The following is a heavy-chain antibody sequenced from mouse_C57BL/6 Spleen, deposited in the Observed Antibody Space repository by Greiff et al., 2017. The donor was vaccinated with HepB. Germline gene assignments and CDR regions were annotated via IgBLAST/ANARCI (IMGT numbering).Heavy chain of an antibody. CDR1: GYAFSSSW. CDR3: ARPGLDSSGYFAY. Sequence: QVQLQQSGPELVKPGASVKISCKASGYAFSSSWMNWVKQRPGKGLEWIGRIYPGDGDTNYNGKFKGKATLTADKSSSTAYMQLSSLTSEDSAVYFCARPGLDSSGYFAYWGQGTLVTVSA. J-gene: IGHJ3*01. D-gene: IGHD3-2*02. CDR2: IYPGDGDT. V-gene: IGHV1-82*01.